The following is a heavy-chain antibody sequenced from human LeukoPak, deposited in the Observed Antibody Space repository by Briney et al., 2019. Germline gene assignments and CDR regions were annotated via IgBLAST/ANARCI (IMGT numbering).Heavy chain of an antibody. Sequence: PSETLSLTCTVSGGSISSGDYYWSRIRQPPGKGLEWIGYIYYSGSTYYNPSLKSRVTISVATSKNQFSLKLSSVTAADTAVYYCARVPAAYPYCGGDCYSTYFDYWGQGTLVTVSS. V-gene: IGHV4-30-4*08. CDR1: GGSISSGDYY. CDR2: IYYSGST. J-gene: IGHJ4*02. D-gene: IGHD2-21*01. CDR3: ARVPAAYPYCGGDCYSTYFDY.